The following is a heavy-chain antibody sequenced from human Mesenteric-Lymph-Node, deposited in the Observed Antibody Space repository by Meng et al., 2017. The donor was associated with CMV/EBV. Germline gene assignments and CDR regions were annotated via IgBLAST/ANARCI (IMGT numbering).Heavy chain of an antibody. D-gene: IGHD2-2*02. V-gene: IGHV4-61*01. CDR3: ASGYCSGTNCYRRIFSGMDV. J-gene: IGHJ6*02. Sequence: GSLRLSCTVSGGSVSSASYYWSCIRQPPGKGLEWIGYAYYGDYTNYNSSLKSRVAISVDTSKNQFSLRLSSVTAADTAVYYCASGYCSGTNCYRRIFSGMDVWGQGTTVTVSS. CDR1: GGSVSSASYY. CDR2: AYYGDYT.